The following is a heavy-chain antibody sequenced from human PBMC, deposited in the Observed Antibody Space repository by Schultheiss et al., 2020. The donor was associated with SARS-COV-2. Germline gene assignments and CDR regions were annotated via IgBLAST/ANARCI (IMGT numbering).Heavy chain of an antibody. D-gene: IGHD6-6*01. CDR3: ARGEVVIAARPYYYYYGMDV. CDR1: GGSFSGYY. V-gene: IGHV4-34*01. CDR2: INHSGST. Sequence: GSLRLSCAVYGGSFSGYYWSWIRQPPGKGLEWIGEINHSGSTNYNPSLKSRVTISVDTSKNQFSLKLSSVTAADTAVYYCARGEVVIAARPYYYYYGMDVWGQGTTVTVSS. J-gene: IGHJ6*02.